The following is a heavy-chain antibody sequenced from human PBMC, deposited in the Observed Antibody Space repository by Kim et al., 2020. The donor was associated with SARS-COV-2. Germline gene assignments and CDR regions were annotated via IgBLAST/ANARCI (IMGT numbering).Heavy chain of an antibody. V-gene: IGHV3-74*01. CDR2: INGDGSGP. CDR1: GFTFRSYW. J-gene: IGHJ5*01. CDR3: ARGRGWDWFDS. D-gene: IGHD2-15*01. Sequence: GGSLRLSCAVSGFTFRSYWMHWVRQAPGEGLVWVSRINGDGSGPNYADSVKGRFTISRDNAKNTLYLQMNSLRAEDTAVYYCARGRGWDWFDSWGQGTLVTVSS.